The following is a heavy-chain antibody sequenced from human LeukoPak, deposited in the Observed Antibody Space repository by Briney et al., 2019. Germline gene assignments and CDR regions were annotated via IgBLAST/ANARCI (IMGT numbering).Heavy chain of an antibody. CDR3: ARDPPPYCSGGSCYRRDWFDP. CDR2: IIPIFGAA. CDR1: GGTFSSYA. J-gene: IGHJ5*02. Sequence: ASVKVSCKASGGTFSSYAISWVRQAPGQGLEWMGGIIPIFGAANYAQKFQGRVTMTRDMSTSTVYMELSSLRSEDTAVYYCARDPPPYCSGGSCYRRDWFDPWGQGTLVTVSS. V-gene: IGHV1-69*05. D-gene: IGHD2-15*01.